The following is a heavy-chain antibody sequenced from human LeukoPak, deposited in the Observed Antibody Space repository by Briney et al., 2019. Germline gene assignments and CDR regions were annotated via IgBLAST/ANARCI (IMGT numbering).Heavy chain of an antibody. D-gene: IGHD3-3*02. CDR3: VRVSKDTFLPSFFDY. Sequence: GGSLRLPGAASGFTFSDYYLSWIRQAPGKGLECVSYISSTDGTMFYAASVKGRFSISRDNAQNSLHLQMNSLRAEDSAIYYCVRVSKDTFLPSFFDYWGQGTPVTVSS. CDR2: ISSTDGTM. V-gene: IGHV3-11*04. CDR1: GFTFSDYY. J-gene: IGHJ4*02.